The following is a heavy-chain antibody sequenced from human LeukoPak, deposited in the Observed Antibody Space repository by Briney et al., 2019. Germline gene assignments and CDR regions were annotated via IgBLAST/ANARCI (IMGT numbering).Heavy chain of an antibody. J-gene: IGHJ6*02. D-gene: IGHD3-3*01. V-gene: IGHV3-30-3*01. CDR1: GFTFSSYA. CDR3: ARSERKRFLEWSPDYYYGMDV. CDR2: ISYDGSNK. Sequence: PGRSLRLSCAASGFTFSSYAMHWVRQAPGKGLEWVAVISYDGSNKYYADSVKGQFTISRDNSKNTLYLQMNSLRAEDTAVYYCARSERKRFLEWSPDYYYGMDVWGQGTTVTVSS.